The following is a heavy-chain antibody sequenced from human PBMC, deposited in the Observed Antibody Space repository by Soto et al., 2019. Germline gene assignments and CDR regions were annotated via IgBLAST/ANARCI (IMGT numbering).Heavy chain of an antibody. CDR2: ISAYNGNT. D-gene: IGHD3-10*01. Sequence: QVQLVQSGAEVKKPGASVKVSCKASGYTFTSYGISWVRQAPGQGLEWMGWISAYNGNTNYAQKLQGRVTMNTDTSTSTAYMELRSLGSDDTAVYYCERVVRYQSFDPWGQGTLVTVSS. J-gene: IGHJ5*02. CDR1: GYTFTSYG. V-gene: IGHV1-18*01. CDR3: ERVVRYQSFDP.